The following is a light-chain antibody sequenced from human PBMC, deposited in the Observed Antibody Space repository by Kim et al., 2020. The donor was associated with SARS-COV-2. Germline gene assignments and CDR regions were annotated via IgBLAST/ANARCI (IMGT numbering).Light chain of an antibody. Sequence: DIQMTQSPSTLSASVGDRLTITCRASQSISTWLAWYQQKPGKVPKLPMYDTSTLESGVPSRFSGSGSGTEFTLTISSLQPDDFATYYCQQYKRAWTFGQGTKVDIK. V-gene: IGKV1-5*03. CDR3: QQYKRAWT. CDR1: QSISTW. CDR2: DTS. J-gene: IGKJ1*01.